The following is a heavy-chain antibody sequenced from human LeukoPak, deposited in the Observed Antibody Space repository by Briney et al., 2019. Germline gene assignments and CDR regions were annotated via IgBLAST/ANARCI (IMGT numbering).Heavy chain of an antibody. CDR2: ISSSSYYI. V-gene: IGHV3-21*01. Sequence: GGSLRLSCAASGFTFSSYTMNWVRQAPGKGLEWVSSISSSSYYIYYADSVKGRFTISRDNAKTSLYLQMNNLRAEDTAVYYCARDSKSNVDTTMVGWFDPWGQGTLVTVSS. CDR1: GFTFSSYT. J-gene: IGHJ5*02. D-gene: IGHD5-18*01. CDR3: ARDSKSNVDTTMVGWFDP.